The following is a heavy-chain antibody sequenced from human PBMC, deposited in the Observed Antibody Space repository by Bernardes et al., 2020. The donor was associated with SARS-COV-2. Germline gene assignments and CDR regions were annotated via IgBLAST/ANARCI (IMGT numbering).Heavy chain of an antibody. J-gene: IGHJ4*02. CDR1: GGSIISYF. CDR3: ARHNEYSAYDSHFDY. V-gene: IGHV4-59*08. CDR2: IYYSGST. D-gene: IGHD5-12*01. Sequence: SETLSLTCTVSGGSIISYFWSWIRQPPGKGLEWIGYIYYSGSTDYNPSLKSRVTISVDTSKNQFSLKLSSVTAADTAVYYCARHNEYSAYDSHFDYWGQGNPVTVSS.